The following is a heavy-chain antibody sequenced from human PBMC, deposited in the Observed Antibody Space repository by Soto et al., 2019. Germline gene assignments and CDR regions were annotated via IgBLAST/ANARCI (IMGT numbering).Heavy chain of an antibody. J-gene: IGHJ6*02. V-gene: IGHV3-49*04. CDR2: IRSKAYGGTT. D-gene: IGHD3-3*01. CDR3: TRDGPPYDFWSGYSYYYGMDV. Sequence: QPGGSLRLSCTASGFTFGDYAMSWVRQAPGKGLEWVGFIRSKAYGGTTEYAASVKGRFTISRDDSKSIAYLQMNSLKTEDTAVYYCTRDGPPYDFWSGYSYYYGMDVWGQGTTVTVSS. CDR1: GFTFGDYA.